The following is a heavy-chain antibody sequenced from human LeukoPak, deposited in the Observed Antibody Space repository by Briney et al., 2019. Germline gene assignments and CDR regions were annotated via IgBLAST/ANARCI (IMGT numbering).Heavy chain of an antibody. V-gene: IGHV3-7*01. CDR1: GFPFSRYW. Sequence: GGSLRLSCAASGFPFSRYWMTWVRQAPGKGLEWVANIKQDGSEKYYVDSVKGRFTISRDNAKSSLYLQMNSLRAEDTAVYYCASAGTSESYSRVDYWGQGTLVTVSS. J-gene: IGHJ4*02. D-gene: IGHD3-10*01. CDR3: ASAGTSESYSRVDY. CDR2: IKQDGSEK.